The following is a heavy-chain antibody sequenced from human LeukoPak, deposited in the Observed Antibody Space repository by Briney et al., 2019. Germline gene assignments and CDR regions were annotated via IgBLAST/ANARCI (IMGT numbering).Heavy chain of an antibody. D-gene: IGHD3-10*01. V-gene: IGHV3-7*01. J-gene: IGHJ4*02. CDR1: GFTFSSYW. CDR2: IKQDESDK. CDR3: ARFGSWSYRFFDY. Sequence: PGGSLRLSCAASGFTFSSYWMSWVRQAPGKGLEWVANIKQDESDKYYVDSVKGRFTISRDNAKNSLYLQMNSLRAEDTAVYYCARFGSWSYRFFDYWGQGTLVTVSS.